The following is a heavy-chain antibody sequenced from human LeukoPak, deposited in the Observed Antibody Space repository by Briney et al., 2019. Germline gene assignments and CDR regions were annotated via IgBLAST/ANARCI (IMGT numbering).Heavy chain of an antibody. CDR2: MNPGTGDT. CDR3: ARGKALQFLDWLPQLYY. V-gene: IGHV1-8*02. CDR1: GYTLTTYD. Sequence: ASVKVSCKASGYTLTTYDIIWVRQATGQGLEWMGWMNPGTGDTGYAQKFQDRATMTRNTSLNTAYMELNSLRYEDTAAYYCARGKALQFLDWLPQLYYWGQGTVVTVSS. D-gene: IGHD3-3*01. J-gene: IGHJ4*02.